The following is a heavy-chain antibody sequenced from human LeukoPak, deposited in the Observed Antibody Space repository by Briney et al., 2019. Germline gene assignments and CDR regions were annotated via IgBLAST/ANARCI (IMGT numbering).Heavy chain of an antibody. CDR2: IWYDGSTK. CDR1: GFTFSNYG. V-gene: IGHV3-33*01. Sequence: GGSLRLSCAASGFTFSNYGMHWVRQAPGRRLEWVAVIWYDGSTKYYADSVKGRFTISRDNSKNMLYLQMNSLRVEDTAVYYCAANFDFWGQGTLVTVSS. J-gene: IGHJ4*02. CDR3: AANFDF.